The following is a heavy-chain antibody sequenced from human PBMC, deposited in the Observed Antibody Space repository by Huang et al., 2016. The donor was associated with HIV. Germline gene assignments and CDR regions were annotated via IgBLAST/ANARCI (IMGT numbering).Heavy chain of an antibody. D-gene: IGHD3-22*01. CDR1: GGTFSSYA. J-gene: IGHJ4*02. V-gene: IGHV1-69*13. CDR2: ISPIVGTA. CDR3: ARARGYYDSSVSYYFDY. Sequence: QVQLVQSGAEVKKPGSSVKVSCKASGGTFSSYAISWVRQAPGQGVEGMGGISPIVGTANYAPKFQGRVTITADESTSTAYMELSSLRSEDTAVYYCARARGYYDSSVSYYFDYWGQGTLVTVSS.